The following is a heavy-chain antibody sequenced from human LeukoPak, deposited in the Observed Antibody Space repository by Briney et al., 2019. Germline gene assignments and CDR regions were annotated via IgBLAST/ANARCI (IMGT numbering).Heavy chain of an antibody. CDR3: AREYYYGSGSYYNGY. D-gene: IGHD3-10*01. J-gene: IGHJ4*02. CDR2: IKQDGGEK. CDR1: GGSISNSY. Sequence: ETLSLTCTVSGGSISNSYWSWIRQPPGKGLEWVANIKQDGGEKYYVDSVKGRFTISRGNAKNSLYLQMNSLRAEDTAVYYCAREYYYGSGSYYNGYWGQGTLVTVSS. V-gene: IGHV3-7*04.